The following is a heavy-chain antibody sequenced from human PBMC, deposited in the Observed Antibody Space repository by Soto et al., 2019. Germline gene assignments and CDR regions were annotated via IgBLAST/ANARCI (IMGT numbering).Heavy chain of an antibody. CDR2: IYSGGSR. CDR3: ARSMMVRGVLFDL. J-gene: IGHJ4*02. V-gene: IGHV3-53*01. Sequence: VQLVESGGGLIQPGGSLRLSCEVSGFSVSGNYMSWVRQAPGKGLDWVSVIYSGGSRYYADSVRGRFTISRDESQNTLYLQMNTLRAEDTAVYYCARSMMVRGVLFDLWGRGSLVSVSS. D-gene: IGHD3-10*01. CDR1: GFSVSGNY.